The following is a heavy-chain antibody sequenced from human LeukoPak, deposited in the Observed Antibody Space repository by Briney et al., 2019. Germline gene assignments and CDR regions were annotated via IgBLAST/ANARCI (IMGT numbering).Heavy chain of an antibody. CDR2: IYSSGST. CDR1: GLTVSSNY. D-gene: IGHD3-16*01. V-gene: IGHV3-66*01. Sequence: GGSLRLSCAASGLTVSSNYMSWGRQAPGKGLEWVSVIYSSGSTYYADSVKGRFTISRDSSKNTLYLQMNSLRVEDTAVYYCARWGSLNVDYWGQGTLVTVSS. J-gene: IGHJ4*02. CDR3: ARWGSLNVDY.